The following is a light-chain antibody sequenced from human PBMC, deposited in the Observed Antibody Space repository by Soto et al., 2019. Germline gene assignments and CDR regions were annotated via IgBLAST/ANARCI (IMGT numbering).Light chain of an antibody. CDR3: HQYNDWPVYT. J-gene: IGKJ2*01. V-gene: IGKV3-15*01. CDR2: AAT. Sequence: EIVMTQSPANLSVSPGGRATLSCRASQTVHSNLAWYQHKSGQAPRLLIYAATTRATGIPARISGSGSGTEFILTITSLQSEDSAVYFCHQYNDWPVYTFGPGTKLEIK. CDR1: QTVHSN.